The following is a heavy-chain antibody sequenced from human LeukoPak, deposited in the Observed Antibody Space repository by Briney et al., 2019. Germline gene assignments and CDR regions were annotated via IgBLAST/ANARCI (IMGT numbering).Heavy chain of an antibody. D-gene: IGHD3-3*01. CDR2: ISSSSSYI. CDR3: ARLSAFWSGYYPSTDY. V-gene: IGHV3-21*01. CDR1: GFTFSSYS. Sequence: GGSLRLSCAASGFTFSSYSMNWVRQAPGKGLEWVSSISSSSSYIYYANSVKGRFTISRDNAKNSLYLQMNSLRAEDTAVYYCARLSAFWSGYYPSTDYWGQGTLVTVSS. J-gene: IGHJ4*02.